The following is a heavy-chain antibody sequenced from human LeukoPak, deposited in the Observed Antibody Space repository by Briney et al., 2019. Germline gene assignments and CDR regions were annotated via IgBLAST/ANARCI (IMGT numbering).Heavy chain of an antibody. Sequence: PGGSLRLSCAASGFTVSSSLMSWVRQAPGKGLEWVSVVNGVGSTYYADSVKGRFIISRENSKNTLHLQMNSLKTEDTAVYYCTTGITMVRGVTHLIDYWGQGTLVTVSS. D-gene: IGHD3-10*01. J-gene: IGHJ4*02. V-gene: IGHV3-66*01. CDR1: GFTVSSSL. CDR3: TTGITMVRGVTHLIDY. CDR2: VNGVGST.